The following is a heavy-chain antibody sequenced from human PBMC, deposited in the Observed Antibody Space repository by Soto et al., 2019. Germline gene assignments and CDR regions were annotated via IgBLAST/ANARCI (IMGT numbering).Heavy chain of an antibody. V-gene: IGHV4-31*03. CDR2: ISNRGRT. CDR1: GDSITSGAYY. CDR3: ARARQYYDCEFDP. D-gene: IGHD3-22*01. Sequence: QVQLQESGPGLVKPSQTLSLTCTVSGDSITSGAYYWSWIRQLPGKGLEWIGYISNRGRTYYNPSLKSRLSMSRDTSENQFSLKLTSVTAADTAIYFCARARQYYDCEFDPWGQGILVTVSS. J-gene: IGHJ5*02.